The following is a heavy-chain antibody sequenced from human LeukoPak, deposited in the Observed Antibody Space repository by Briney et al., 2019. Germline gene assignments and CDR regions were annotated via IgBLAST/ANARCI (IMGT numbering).Heavy chain of an antibody. V-gene: IGHV1-2*02. CDR3: ARANHESGYSYGYLFYGY. CDR1: GYTFTGYY. Sequence: ASVKVSCKASGYTFTGYYMHWVRQAPGQGLEWMGWVNPNSGGTNYAQKFQGRVTMTRDTSISTAYMELSRLRSDDTAVYYCARANHESGYSYGYLFYGYWGQGTLVTVSS. D-gene: IGHD5-18*01. CDR2: VNPNSGGT. J-gene: IGHJ4*02.